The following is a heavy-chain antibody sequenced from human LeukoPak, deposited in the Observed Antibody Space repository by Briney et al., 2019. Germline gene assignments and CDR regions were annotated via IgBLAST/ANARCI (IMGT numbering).Heavy chain of an antibody. CDR3: ARPWIRLWLPLSDAFDI. Sequence: ASAKVSCKASGYTFTGYYMHWVRQAPGQGLECMGRTNPNSGGTNYAQKFQGRVTMTRDTSISTAYMELSRMRSDATAVDYSARPWIRLWLPLSDAFDIWGKGTMVTVSS. J-gene: IGHJ3*02. D-gene: IGHD5-18*01. CDR2: TNPNSGGT. CDR1: GYTFTGYY. V-gene: IGHV1-2*06.